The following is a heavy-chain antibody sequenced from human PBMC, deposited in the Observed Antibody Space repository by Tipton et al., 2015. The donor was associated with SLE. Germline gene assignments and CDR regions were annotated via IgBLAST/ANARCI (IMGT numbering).Heavy chain of an antibody. J-gene: IGHJ3*02. D-gene: IGHD2-15*01. CDR1: GGSISSYY. Sequence: TLSLTCTVSGGSISSYYWSWIRQPPGKGLEWIGYIYTSGSTNYNPSLKSRVTISVDTSKNQFSLKLSSVTAADTAVYYCARSSGGDDAFDIWGQGTMVTVSS. CDR2: IYTSGST. CDR3: ARSSGGDDAFDI. V-gene: IGHV4-59*01.